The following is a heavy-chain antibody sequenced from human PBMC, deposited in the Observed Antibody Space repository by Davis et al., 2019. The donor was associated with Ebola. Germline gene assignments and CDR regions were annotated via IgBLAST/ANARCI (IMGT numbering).Heavy chain of an antibody. D-gene: IGHD3-10*01. CDR3: ARDFMVRGVTDYYYMDV. CDR1: GFTFSSYG. V-gene: IGHV3-30*02. CDR2: IRYDGSNK. J-gene: IGHJ6*03. Sequence: GESLKISCAASGFTFSSYGMHWVRQAPGKGLEWVAFIRYDGSNKYYADSVKGRFTISRDNAKNSLYLQMNSLRAEDTAVYYCARDFMVRGVTDYYYMDVWGKGTTVTVSS.